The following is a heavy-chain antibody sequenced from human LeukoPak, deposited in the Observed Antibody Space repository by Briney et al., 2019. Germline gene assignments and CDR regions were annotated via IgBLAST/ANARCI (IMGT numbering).Heavy chain of an antibody. J-gene: IGHJ4*02. CDR3: ARHDSYIPY. CDR2: ISDVEYST. CDR1: GFTFSKYA. D-gene: IGHD3-10*01. Sequence: PGGSLRLSCAASGFTFSKYAMSWVRQAPGKGLEWVSGISDVEYSTYYTDSVKGRFTISRDNSKNKVYLEMNNLRAEDTAVYFCARHDSYIPYWGQGRLVTLSS. V-gene: IGHV3-23*01.